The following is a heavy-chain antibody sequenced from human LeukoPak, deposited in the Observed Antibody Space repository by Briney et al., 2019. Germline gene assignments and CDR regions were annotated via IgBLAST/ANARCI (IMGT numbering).Heavy chain of an antibody. CDR2: ISAYNGNT. Sequence: GASVKVSCKASGYTFTSYGISWVRQAPGQGLEWMGWISAYNGNTNYAQKFQGRVTMTRDTSTSTVYMELSSLRSEDTAVYYCARVRITIFGVVKGGFDPWGQGTLVTVSS. V-gene: IGHV1-18*01. CDR1: GYTFTSYG. J-gene: IGHJ5*02. D-gene: IGHD3-3*01. CDR3: ARVRITIFGVVKGGFDP.